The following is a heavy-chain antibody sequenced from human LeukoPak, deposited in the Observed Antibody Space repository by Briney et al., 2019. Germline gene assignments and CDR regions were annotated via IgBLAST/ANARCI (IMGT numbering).Heavy chain of an antibody. CDR1: GFTFSSYS. CDR2: ISSSSSTI. D-gene: IGHD6-19*01. V-gene: IGHV3-48*04. Sequence: GGSLRLSCAASGFTFSSYSMNWVRQAPGKGLEWVSYISSSSSTIYYADSVKGRFAISRDNAKNSLYLQMNSLRAEDTAVYYCARDRGSGRSYYYYMDVWGKGTTVTVSS. CDR3: ARDRGSGRSYYYYMDV. J-gene: IGHJ6*03.